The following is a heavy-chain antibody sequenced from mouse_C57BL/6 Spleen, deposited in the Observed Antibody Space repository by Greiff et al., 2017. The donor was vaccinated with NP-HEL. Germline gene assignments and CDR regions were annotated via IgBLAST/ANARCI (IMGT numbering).Heavy chain of an antibody. CDR3: ARYSSGYKGAMDY. CDR1: GYTFTSYW. D-gene: IGHD3-2*02. V-gene: IGHV1-59*01. CDR2: IDPSDSYT. Sequence: VQLQQSGAELVRPGTSVKLSCKASGYTFTSYWMHWVKQRPGQGLEWIGVIDPSDSYTNYNQKFKGKATLTVDTSSSTAYMQLSSLTSEDSAVYDCARYSSGYKGAMDYWGQGTSVTVSS. J-gene: IGHJ4*01.